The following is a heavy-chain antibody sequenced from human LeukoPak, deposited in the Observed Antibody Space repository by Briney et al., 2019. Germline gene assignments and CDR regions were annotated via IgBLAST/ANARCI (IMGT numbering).Heavy chain of an antibody. CDR1: GLTFSSYS. CDR3: ARDTPVAGSYNWFDP. Sequence: GGSLRLSGAASGLTFSSYSMNWVRQAPGKGLKWVSYFSSSSSTRYYADSVKGRFTISRDNAKNSLYLQMNSLRAEDTAVYYCARDTPVAGSYNWFDPWGQGTLVTVSS. J-gene: IGHJ5*02. V-gene: IGHV3-48*04. CDR2: FSSSSSTR. D-gene: IGHD6-19*01.